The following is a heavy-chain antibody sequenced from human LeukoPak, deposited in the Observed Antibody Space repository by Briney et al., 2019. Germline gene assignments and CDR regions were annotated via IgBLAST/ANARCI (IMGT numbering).Heavy chain of an antibody. CDR2: IKQDGSEK. Sequence: GGSLRLSCAASGFTFSSYWMSWVRQAPGKGLEWVANIKQDGSEKYYVDSVKGRFTISRDNAKNSLYLQMNSLRAEDTAVYYCARDQRVRRYYYGSGNHAFDIWGQGTMVTVSS. D-gene: IGHD3-10*01. J-gene: IGHJ3*02. CDR1: GFTFSSYW. CDR3: ARDQRVRRYYYGSGNHAFDI. V-gene: IGHV3-7*01.